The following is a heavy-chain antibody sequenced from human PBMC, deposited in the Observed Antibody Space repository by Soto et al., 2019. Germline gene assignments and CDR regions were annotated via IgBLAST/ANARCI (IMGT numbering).Heavy chain of an antibody. D-gene: IGHD2-2*01. CDR3: ARAGIAYCTSTTCYLYYYVMVA. J-gene: IGHJ6*02. V-gene: IGHV1-46*01. CDR1: GYTVTSYY. Sequence: ASVKVSCKASGYTVTSYYMHWVRQVPGQGLEWMGIINPKSGSTTYAERFQGRVTMTRDTSTNTVYMELTSLTSGDTAVYYCARAGIAYCTSTTCYLYYYVMVAWGQGTTVTVSS. CDR2: INPKSGST.